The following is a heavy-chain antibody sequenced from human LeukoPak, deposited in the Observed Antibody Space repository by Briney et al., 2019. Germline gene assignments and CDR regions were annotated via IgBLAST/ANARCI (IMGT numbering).Heavy chain of an antibody. Sequence: GGSLRLSCAASGFTFSSYSMNWVRQAPGKGLEWVSYISSSSSTIYYADSVKGRFTISRDNAKNSLYLQMNSLRAEDTAVYYCARGRDGYNSFVGYWGQGTLVTVSS. V-gene: IGHV3-48*01. CDR3: ARGRDGYNSFVGY. D-gene: IGHD5-24*01. J-gene: IGHJ4*02. CDR1: GFTFSSYS. CDR2: ISSSSSTI.